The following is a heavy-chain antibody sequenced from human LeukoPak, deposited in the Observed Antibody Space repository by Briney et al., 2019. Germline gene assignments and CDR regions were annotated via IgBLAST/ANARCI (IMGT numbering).Heavy chain of an antibody. J-gene: IGHJ3*01. D-gene: IGHD2-21*01. CDR2: IHGNGETT. V-gene: IGHV3-23*01. Sequence: PGGSVRLSCVGSGFMFSRFGLIWVRQAPGKGLEWVSGIHGNGETTYYGDSVKGRFTISRDNSKSTLYLQMNSLRVEDTAEYFCGRDPNGNCVGAFEFWGQGTKVGVSS. CDR3: GRDPNGNCVGAFEF. CDR1: GFMFSRFG.